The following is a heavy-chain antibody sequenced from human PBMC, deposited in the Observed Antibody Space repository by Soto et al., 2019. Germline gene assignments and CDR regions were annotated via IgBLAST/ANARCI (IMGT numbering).Heavy chain of an antibody. CDR1: GFTFSSYA. V-gene: IGHV3-23*01. D-gene: IGHD3-3*01. CDR2: LSGSGGTT. CDR3: ARELRDFWSGDSTRFDP. J-gene: IGHJ5*02. Sequence: GGSLRLSCAASGFTFSSYAMSWVRQAPGKGLEWVSALSGSGGTTYYADSVKGQFTISRDNSKSTLYLQMNSLRAEDTAVYYCARELRDFWSGDSTRFDPWGQGTLVTVSS.